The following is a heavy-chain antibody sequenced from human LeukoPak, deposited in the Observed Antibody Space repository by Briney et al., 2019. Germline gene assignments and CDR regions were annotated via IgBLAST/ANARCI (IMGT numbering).Heavy chain of an antibody. CDR3: AREEWELLRHYYYYMDV. Sequence: AGGSLRLSCAASGFTFSSYWMSWVRQAPGKGLEWVANIKQDGSEKYYVDSVKGRFTISRDNAKNSLYLQMNSLRAEDTAVYYCAREEWELLRHYYYYMDVWGKGTTVTVSS. V-gene: IGHV3-7*01. CDR1: GFTFSSYW. CDR2: IKQDGSEK. J-gene: IGHJ6*03. D-gene: IGHD1-26*01.